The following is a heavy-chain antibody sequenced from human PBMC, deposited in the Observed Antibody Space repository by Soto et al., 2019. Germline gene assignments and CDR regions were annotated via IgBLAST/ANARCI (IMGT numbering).Heavy chain of an antibody. V-gene: IGHV4-31*03. CDR3: ARDYYDFWSGYRNHYFDY. CDR2: IYYSGST. J-gene: IGHJ4*02. D-gene: IGHD3-3*01. CDR1: GGSISSGGYY. Sequence: SETLSLTCTVSGGSISSGGYYWSWIRQHPGKGLEWIGYIYYSGSTYYNPSLKSRVTISVDTSKNQFSLRLSSVTAADTAVYYCARDYYDFWSGYRNHYFDYWGQGTLVTVSS.